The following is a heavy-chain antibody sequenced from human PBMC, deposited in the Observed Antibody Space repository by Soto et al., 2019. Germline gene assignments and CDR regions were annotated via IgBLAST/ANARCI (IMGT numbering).Heavy chain of an antibody. J-gene: IGHJ4*02. CDR1: GFTFSSYS. D-gene: IGHD3-3*01. Sequence: GGSLRLSCAASGFTFSSYSMNWVRQAPGKGLEWVSYISSSSSTIYYADSVKGRFTISRDNAKNSLYLQMNSLRAEDTAVYYCARGYYDFWSGYFKWDCFDYWGQGTLVTVSS. V-gene: IGHV3-48*01. CDR2: ISSSSSTI. CDR3: ARGYYDFWSGYFKWDCFDY.